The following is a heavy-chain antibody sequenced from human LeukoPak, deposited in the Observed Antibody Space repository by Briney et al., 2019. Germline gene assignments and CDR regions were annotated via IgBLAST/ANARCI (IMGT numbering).Heavy chain of an antibody. V-gene: IGHV3-23*01. CDR1: GFTFSTYV. CDR3: AKGNWRYFDY. D-gene: IGHD1-1*01. J-gene: IGHJ4*02. Sequence: GGSLRLSCAASGFTFSTYVMSWVRQGPGKGLEWVSAISGSGGSTYYADSVKGRFTISRDNSKNTLYLQMNSLGADDTAVYYCAKGNWRYFDYWGQGTLVTVSS. CDR2: ISGSGGST.